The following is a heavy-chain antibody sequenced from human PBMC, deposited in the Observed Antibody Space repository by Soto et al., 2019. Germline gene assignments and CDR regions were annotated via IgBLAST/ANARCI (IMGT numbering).Heavy chain of an antibody. V-gene: IGHV1-2*04. CDR3: AGSASDSSGYYLDY. J-gene: IGHJ4*02. D-gene: IGHD3-22*01. CDR2: INPNSGGT. Sequence: ASLKVSCKASGYTFTGYYMHWVRQAPGQGLEWMGWINPNSGGTNYVQKFQGWVTMTRDTSISTAYMELSRLRSDDTAVYYCAGSASDSSGYYLDYWGQGTLVTVSS. CDR1: GYTFTGYY.